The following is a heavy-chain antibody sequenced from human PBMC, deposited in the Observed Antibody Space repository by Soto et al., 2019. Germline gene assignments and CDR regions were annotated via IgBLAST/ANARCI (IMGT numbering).Heavy chain of an antibody. D-gene: IGHD4-17*01. CDR1: GSTFSSYA. V-gene: IGHV1-69*01. CDR2: IIPIFGTA. CDR3: ARFSAGDYPPYFDY. J-gene: IGHJ4*02. Sequence: QVQLVQSGAEVKKPGSSVKVSCKASGSTFSSYAISWVRQAPGQGLEWMGGIIPIFGTANYAQKFQGRVTITADESTSTAYMELSSLRSEDTAVYYCARFSAGDYPPYFDYWGQGTLVTVSS.